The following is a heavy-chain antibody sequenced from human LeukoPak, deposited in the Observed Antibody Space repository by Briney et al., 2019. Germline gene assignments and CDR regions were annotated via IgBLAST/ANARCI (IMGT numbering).Heavy chain of an antibody. J-gene: IGHJ4*02. CDR2: ISSSSSYI. CDR1: GFTFSSYA. CDR3: ASDYSGSSSFDY. D-gene: IGHD1-26*01. Sequence: GGSLRLSCAASGFTFSSYAMNWVRQAPGKGLEWVSSISSSSSYIYYADSVKGRFTISRDNAKNSLYLQMNSLRAEDTAVYYCASDYSGSSSFDYWGQGTLVTVSS. V-gene: IGHV3-21*01.